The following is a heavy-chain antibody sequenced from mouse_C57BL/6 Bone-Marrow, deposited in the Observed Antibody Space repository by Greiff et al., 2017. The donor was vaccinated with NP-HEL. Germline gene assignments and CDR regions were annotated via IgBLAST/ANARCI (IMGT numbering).Heavy chain of an antibody. CDR2: IYPGSGNT. V-gene: IGHV1-76*01. D-gene: IGHD2-4*01. Sequence: VKLQQSGAELVRPGASVKLSCKASGYTFTDYYINWVKQRPGPGLEWIARIYPGSGNTYYIEKFKGKATLTAEKSSSTAYMQLSSLTSEDSAVYFCARQGIYDYDHWYFDVWGTGTTVTVSS. CDR1: GYTFTDYY. CDR3: ARQGIYDYDHWYFDV. J-gene: IGHJ1*03.